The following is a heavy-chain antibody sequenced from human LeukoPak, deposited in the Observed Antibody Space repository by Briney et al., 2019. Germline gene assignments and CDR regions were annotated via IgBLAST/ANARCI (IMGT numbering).Heavy chain of an antibody. D-gene: IGHD2-2*01. V-gene: IGHV3-11*01. Sequence: PGRSLRLSCAASGFTFSDYYMTWIRQTPEKGLEWVSYIDGSGTTIYYAASVKGRFTISSDNAKNSLYLQMNSLRAEGTAVYYCASQYCTSTSCYVDHWGQGTLVTVSS. CDR3: ASQYCTSTSCYVDH. CDR2: IDGSGTTI. CDR1: GFTFSDYY. J-gene: IGHJ4*02.